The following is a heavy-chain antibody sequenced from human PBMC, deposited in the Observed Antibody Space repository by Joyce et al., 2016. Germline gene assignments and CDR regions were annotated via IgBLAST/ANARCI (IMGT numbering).Heavy chain of an antibody. D-gene: IGHD2-2*01. CDR3: ARVSFAGYDYKGMDV. CDR1: GDSISSSTYY. J-gene: IGHJ6*02. CDR2: FYDSGST. Sequence: QLQLQESGPGLVKASETLSLTCTVSGDSISSSTYYWGWIRQPPGKGLEYIGIFYDSGSTFSNPSLKSRVFISVDTSKNQFSLKVNSVTAADTAVYYCARVSFAGYDYKGMDVWGRGTTVTVSS. V-gene: IGHV4-39*07.